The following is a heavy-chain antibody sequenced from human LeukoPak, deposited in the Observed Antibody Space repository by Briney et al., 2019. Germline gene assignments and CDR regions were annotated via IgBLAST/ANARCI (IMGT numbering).Heavy chain of an antibody. V-gene: IGHV4-34*01. CDR2: INHSGST. J-gene: IGHJ6*01. Sequence: SVTLSLTCAVYGGSFSDYYWSWIRQPPGKGLEWIGEINHSGSTNYIPSLKSRVTISVDTSKNQFSLKLSSVTAADTAVYYCARGWFHDFWSGWVQSGMDVWGQGTTVTVSS. CDR1: GGSFSDYY. CDR3: ARGWFHDFWSGWVQSGMDV. D-gene: IGHD3-3*01.